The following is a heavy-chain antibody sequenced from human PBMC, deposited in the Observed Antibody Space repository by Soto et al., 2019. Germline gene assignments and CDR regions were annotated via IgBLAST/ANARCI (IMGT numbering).Heavy chain of an antibody. V-gene: IGHV3-11*03. J-gene: IGHJ4*02. D-gene: IGHD2-2*01. CDR3: ARHIYALGECDSISCYPGFDY. CDR2: VSSGSSYR. Sequence: SLRLSCAASGFMFSDYYMSWIRQAPGKGLEWVSYVSSGSSYRNYADSVRGRFTISRDNAKNSLYLQMNSLRAEDTAIYYCARHIYALGECDSISCYPGFDYWGQGTLVTVS. CDR1: GFMFSDYY.